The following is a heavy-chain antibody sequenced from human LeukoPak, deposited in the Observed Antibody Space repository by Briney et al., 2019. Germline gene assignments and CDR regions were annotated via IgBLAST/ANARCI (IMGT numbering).Heavy chain of an antibody. CDR2: IYTSGST. Sequence: SETLSLTCTVSGGSISSYYWSWLRQPAGKGLEWIGRIYTSGSTNYNPSLTSRVTMSVDTSKNQFSLRLSSVTAADTAVYYCASSGSYALMDYWGQGTLVTVSS. CDR1: GGSISSYY. D-gene: IGHD1-26*01. V-gene: IGHV4-4*07. CDR3: ASSGSYALMDY. J-gene: IGHJ4*02.